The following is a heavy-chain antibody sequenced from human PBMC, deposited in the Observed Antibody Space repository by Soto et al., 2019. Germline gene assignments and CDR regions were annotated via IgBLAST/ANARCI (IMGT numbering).Heavy chain of an antibody. Sequence: PGGSLRLSCAASVFTFSSYAMSWVRQAPGRGLEWVSAISGSGGSTYYADSVKGRFTISRDNAKNTLYLQMNSLRAEDTAVYYCARVKDKRYHYGMDVWGQGTTVTVSS. V-gene: IGHV3-23*01. CDR3: ARVKDKRYHYGMDV. J-gene: IGHJ6*02. CDR2: ISGSGGST. D-gene: IGHD2-15*01. CDR1: VFTFSSYA.